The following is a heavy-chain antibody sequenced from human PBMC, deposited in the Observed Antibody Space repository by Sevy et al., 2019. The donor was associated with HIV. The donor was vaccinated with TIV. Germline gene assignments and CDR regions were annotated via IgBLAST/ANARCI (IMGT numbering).Heavy chain of an antibody. V-gene: IGHV3-30*03. D-gene: IGHD6-19*01. CDR2: ISYDGSSE. CDR1: AVTFSAHA. J-gene: IGHJ4*02. CDR3: ARDAGYSIVWYLGY. Sequence: LSLTCAASAVTFSAHAMHWVRQAPGKGLEWVAVISYDGSSEYYADSLKGRFTISRDNSKNTLYLQMHGLRPDDTAVYYCARDAGYSIVWYLGYWGQGTLVTVSS.